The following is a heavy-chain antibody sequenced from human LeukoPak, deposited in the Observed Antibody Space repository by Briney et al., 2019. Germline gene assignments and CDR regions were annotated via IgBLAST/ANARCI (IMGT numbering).Heavy chain of an antibody. CDR2: MQSSGNS. CDR1: GDSISTYH. D-gene: IGHD5-18*01. Sequence: SETLSLTCSVSGDSISTYHWNWVRERPGKGLEWIGYMQSSGNSNYNPSLKSRVFMPVDTSKNQFVLNLMSVTAADTAVYYCARDKRHSYGRYFAHWGQGMLVSVSS. CDR3: ARDKRHSYGRYFAH. J-gene: IGHJ4*02. V-gene: IGHV4-59*01.